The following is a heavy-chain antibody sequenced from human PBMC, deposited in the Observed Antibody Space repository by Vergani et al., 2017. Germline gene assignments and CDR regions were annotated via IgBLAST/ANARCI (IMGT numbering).Heavy chain of an antibody. J-gene: IGHJ2*01. Sequence: EVQLLESGGGLVQPGGSLRLSCAASGFTFSSYAMSWVRQAPGKGLEWVSAISGSTIYYADSVKGRFTISRDNAKNSLYLQMNSLRAEDTAVYYCASPNDGRWTPYGYFDLWGRGTLVTVSS. V-gene: IGHV3-23*01. CDR1: GFTFSSYA. D-gene: IGHD1-1*01. CDR3: ASPNDGRWTPYGYFDL. CDR2: ISGSTI.